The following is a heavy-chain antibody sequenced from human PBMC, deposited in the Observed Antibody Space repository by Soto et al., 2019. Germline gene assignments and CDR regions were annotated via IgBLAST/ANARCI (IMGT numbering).Heavy chain of an antibody. CDR1: GGSISSYY. CDR3: ARAKGIAAAGGEYYFDY. D-gene: IGHD6-13*01. V-gene: IGHV4-59*01. J-gene: IGHJ4*02. CDR2: IYYSGST. Sequence: PSETLSLTCTVSGGSISSYYWSWIRQPPGKGLEWIGYIYYSGSTNYNPSLKSRVTISVDTSKNQFSLKLSSVTAADTAVYYCARAKGIAAAGGEYYFDYWGQGTLVTVSS.